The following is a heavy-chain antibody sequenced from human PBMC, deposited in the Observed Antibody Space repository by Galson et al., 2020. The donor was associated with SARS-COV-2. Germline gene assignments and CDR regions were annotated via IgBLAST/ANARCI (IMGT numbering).Heavy chain of an antibody. V-gene: IGHV4-34*01. CDR1: GGSFSGYY. D-gene: IGHD3-10*01. CDR2: IHHSGST. J-gene: IGHJ6*02. CDR3: ARGWFGLRSFYGLDV. Sequence: SETLSLTCAVSGGSFSGYYWSWIRQPPEKGLEWIGEIHHSGSTNYNPSLNSRVAISVDTSKNQISLKLRSLTVADTAVYYCARGWFGLRSFYGLDVCCQGTTFIVSS.